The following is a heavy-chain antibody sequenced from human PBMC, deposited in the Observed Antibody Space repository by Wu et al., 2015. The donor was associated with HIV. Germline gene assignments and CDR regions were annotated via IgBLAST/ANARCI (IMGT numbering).Heavy chain of an antibody. V-gene: IGHV1-2*02. J-gene: IGHJ4*02. CDR1: GYTFTGYH. CDR3: SLLPTYSSGWYEDY. D-gene: IGHD6-19*01. Sequence: QVQLVQSGAEVKKPGASVKVSCKASGYTFTGYHMHWVRQAPGQGLEWMGWINPNSGGTNYAQKFQGRVTMTRDTSISTAYMELSRLRSDDTAVYYCSLLPTYSSGWYEDYWGQGTLVTVSS. CDR2: INPNSGGT.